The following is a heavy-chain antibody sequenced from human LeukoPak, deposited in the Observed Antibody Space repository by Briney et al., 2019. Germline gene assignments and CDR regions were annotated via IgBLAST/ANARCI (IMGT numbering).Heavy chain of an antibody. CDR1: GYAFTSYG. D-gene: IGHD2-15*01. CDR2: ISAYNGNT. Sequence: ASVKVSCKASGYAFTSYGISWVRQAPGQGLEWMGWISAYNGNTNYVQKLQGRVTMTTDTSTSTAYMELRSLRSGDTAVYYCARCTGGGSCYGVRYWGQGTLVTVSS. V-gene: IGHV1-18*01. J-gene: IGHJ4*02. CDR3: ARCTGGGSCYGVRY.